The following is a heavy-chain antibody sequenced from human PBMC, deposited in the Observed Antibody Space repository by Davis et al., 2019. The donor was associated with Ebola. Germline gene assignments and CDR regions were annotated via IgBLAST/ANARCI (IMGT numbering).Heavy chain of an antibody. J-gene: IGHJ4*01. V-gene: IGHV3-15*01. CDR1: GFTFNDAW. Sequence: PGGSLRLSCAASGFTFNDAWMSWVRQAPGEGLEWVGRIRGRIEGATTDYAASVKGRFTISRDDSKNTLYLQMNSLKTEDTAVYYCGSGGGTFDYWGQGTLATVSS. CDR2: IRGRIEGATT. D-gene: IGHD1-1*01. CDR3: GSGGGTFDY.